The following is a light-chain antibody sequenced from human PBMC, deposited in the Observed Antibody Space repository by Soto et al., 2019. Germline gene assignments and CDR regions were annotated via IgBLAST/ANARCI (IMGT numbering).Light chain of an antibody. Sequence: QSVLTQPPSASGTPGQRVTISCFGSNSNVRYNTVNWYQHFPGTAPKILIHTNNRRPSGVSDRFSGSKSGTSASLAISGVQSEDEAVYYCAAWDDSLRSPVFGGGTKLTVL. CDR1: NSNVRYNT. J-gene: IGLJ2*01. CDR3: AAWDDSLRSPV. V-gene: IGLV1-44*01. CDR2: TNN.